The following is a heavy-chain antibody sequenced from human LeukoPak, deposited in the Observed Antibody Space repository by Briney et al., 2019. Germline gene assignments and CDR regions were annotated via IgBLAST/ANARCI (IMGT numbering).Heavy chain of an antibody. CDR3: ASLIAVAGTGNYYYYGMDV. CDR1: GGSISSYY. J-gene: IGHJ6*02. V-gene: IGHV4-59*08. CDR2: IYYSGST. Sequence: PSETLSLTCTVSGGSISSYYWSWIRQPPGKGLEWIGYIYYSGSTNYNPSLKSRVTISVDTSKNQFSLKLSSVTAADTAVYYCASLIAVAGTGNYYYYGMDVWGQGTTVTVSS. D-gene: IGHD6-19*01.